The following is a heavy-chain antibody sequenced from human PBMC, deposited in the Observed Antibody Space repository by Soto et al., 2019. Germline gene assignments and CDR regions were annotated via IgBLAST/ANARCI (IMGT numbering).Heavy chain of an antibody. CDR3: AREANFWSGYYPKNWFDP. CDR2: INAGNGNT. J-gene: IGHJ5*02. D-gene: IGHD3-3*01. Sequence: ASVKVSCKASGYTFTSYARHWVRQAPGQRLEWMGWINAGNGNTKYSQKFQGRVTITRDTSASTAYMELSSLRSEDTAVYYCAREANFWSGYYPKNWFDPWGQGTLVTVSS. CDR1: GYTFTSYA. V-gene: IGHV1-3*01.